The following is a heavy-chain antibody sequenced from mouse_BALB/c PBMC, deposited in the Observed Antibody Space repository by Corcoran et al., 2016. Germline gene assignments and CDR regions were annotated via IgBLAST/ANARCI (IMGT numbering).Heavy chain of an antibody. V-gene: IGHV1-84*02. CDR1: GYTFTDYY. J-gene: IGHJ2*01. CDR3: ARGYGNYYFDY. CDR2: IYPGSGNT. D-gene: IGHD2-10*02. Sequence: QIQLQQSGPERVKPGASVKISCNASGYTFTDYYINWVKQKPGQGIEWIGWIYPGSGNTKYNEKFKGKATLTVDTSSSTAYMQLSSLTSEDTAVYFCARGYGNYYFDYWGQGTTLTVSS.